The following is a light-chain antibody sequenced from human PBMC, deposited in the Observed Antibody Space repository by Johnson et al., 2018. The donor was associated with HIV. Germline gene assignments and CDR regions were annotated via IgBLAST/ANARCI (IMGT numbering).Light chain of an antibody. CDR1: SSNIGNNY. V-gene: IGLV1-51*01. CDR2: DNN. J-gene: IGLJ1*01. CDR3: GTWDSSLSAV. Sequence: QSVLTQPPSVSAAPGQKVTISCSGSSSNIGNNYVSWYQQLPGTAPKLLIYDNNKRPSGIPDRLSGSKYGTSATLGITGLQTGDEADYYCGTWDSSLSAVFGTGTKVTVL.